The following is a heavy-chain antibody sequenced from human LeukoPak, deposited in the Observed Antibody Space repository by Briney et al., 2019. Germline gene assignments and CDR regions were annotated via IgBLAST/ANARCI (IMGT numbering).Heavy chain of an antibody. V-gene: IGHV1-18*01. J-gene: IGHJ4*02. CDR3: ARALLWFGEPSHIDY. D-gene: IGHD3-10*01. Sequence: ASVKVSCKASGYTFTSYGISWVRQAPGQGLEWMGWITAYNDNTNYAQKLQGRVTMTTDTSMSTAYMELRSLRSDDTAVYYCARALLWFGEPSHIDYWGQGTLVTASS. CDR2: ITAYNDNT. CDR1: GYTFTSYG.